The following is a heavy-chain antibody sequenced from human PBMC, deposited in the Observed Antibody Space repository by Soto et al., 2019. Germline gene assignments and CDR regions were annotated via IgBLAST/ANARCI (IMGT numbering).Heavy chain of an antibody. Sequence: GGSLRLSCAASGFTFSSYAMHWVRQAPGKGLEWVAVISYDGSNKYYADSVKGRFTISRDNSKNTLYLQMNSLRAEDTAVYYCARDHLGYCSGGSCYPTWWGQGTLVTVSS. V-gene: IGHV3-30-3*01. D-gene: IGHD2-15*01. J-gene: IGHJ4*02. CDR1: GFTFSSYA. CDR2: ISYDGSNK. CDR3: ARDHLGYCSGGSCYPTW.